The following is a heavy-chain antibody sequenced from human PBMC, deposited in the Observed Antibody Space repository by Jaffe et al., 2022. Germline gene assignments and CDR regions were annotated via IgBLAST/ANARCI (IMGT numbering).Heavy chain of an antibody. CDR3: ARHGYSSSHL. CDR2: IYHSGST. CDR1: GYSISSGYY. J-gene: IGHJ4*02. V-gene: IGHV4-38-2*01. D-gene: IGHD6-13*01. Sequence: QVQLQESGPGLVKPSETLSLTCAVSGYSISSGYYWGWIRQPPGKGLEWIGSIYHSGSTYYNPSLKSRVTISVDTSKNQFSLKLSSVTAADTAVYYCARHGYSSSHLWGQGTLVTVSS.